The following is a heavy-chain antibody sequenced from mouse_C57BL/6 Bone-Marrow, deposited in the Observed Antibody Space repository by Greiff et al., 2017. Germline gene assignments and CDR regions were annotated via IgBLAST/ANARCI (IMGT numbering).Heavy chain of an antibody. CDR1: AYTFTSYW. CDR3: VRSTSLHSNFDY. Sequence: QVQLQQPGAELVMPGASVKLSCKASAYTFTSYWMHWLKQRPGQGLEWIGALDPSDSYTNYNQKFKGKSTLTVDKSSTSAYMQPTRLTSEDCAVYNRVRSTSLHSNFDYWGQGTTRTVSS. V-gene: IGHV1-69*01. J-gene: IGHJ2*01. D-gene: IGHD2-5*01. CDR2: LDPSDSYT.